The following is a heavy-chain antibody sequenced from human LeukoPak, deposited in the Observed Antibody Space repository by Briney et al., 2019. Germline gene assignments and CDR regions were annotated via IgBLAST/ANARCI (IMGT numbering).Heavy chain of an antibody. V-gene: IGHV1-69*04. Sequence: SVKVSCKASGGTFSNYAISWVRQAPGQGLEWMGRIIPILGIANYAQKFQGRVTITADKSTSTAYMELSSLRYEDTAVYYCARSPVDTAMVEVSDYWGQGTLVTVSS. CDR3: ARSPVDTAMVEVSDY. CDR2: IIPILGIA. CDR1: GGTFSNYA. D-gene: IGHD5-18*01. J-gene: IGHJ4*02.